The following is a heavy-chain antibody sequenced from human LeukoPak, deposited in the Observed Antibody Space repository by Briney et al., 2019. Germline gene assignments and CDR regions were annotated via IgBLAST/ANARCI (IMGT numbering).Heavy chain of an antibody. V-gene: IGHV3-30*18. CDR1: GFTFSSYG. CDR2: ISYDGSNK. J-gene: IGHJ3*02. CDR3: AKDGGSGWPGDAFDI. Sequence: GGSLRLSCAASGFTFSSYGMHWVRQAPGKGLEWVAVISYDGSNKYYADSVKGRFTISRDNSKNTLYLQMNSLRAEDTAVYYCAKDGGSGWPGDAFDIWGQGTMVTVSS. D-gene: IGHD6-19*01.